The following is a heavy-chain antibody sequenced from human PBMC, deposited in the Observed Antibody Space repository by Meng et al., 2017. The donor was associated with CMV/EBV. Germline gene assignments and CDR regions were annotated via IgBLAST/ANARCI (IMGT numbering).Heavy chain of an antibody. CDR1: GFSFSSYG. CDR3: AEAVTTGEGYYYGMDV. Sequence: GGSLRLSCAASGFSFSSYGMHWVRQAPGKGLEWVAVIWYDGSNQYYVDSVKGRFTISRDNSKNTLYLQMNSLGAEDTAVYYCAEAVTTGEGYYYGMDVWGQGTTVTVSS. V-gene: IGHV3-33*08. D-gene: IGHD4-11*01. CDR2: IWYDGSNQ. J-gene: IGHJ6*02.